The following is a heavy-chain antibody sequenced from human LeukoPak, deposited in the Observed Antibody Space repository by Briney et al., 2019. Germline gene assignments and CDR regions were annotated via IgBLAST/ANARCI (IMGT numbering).Heavy chain of an antibody. D-gene: IGHD2-8*02. CDR3: ARDSSGQLVVKYYFDY. CDR1: GFTFSNYE. Sequence: GGSLRLSCAASGFTFSNYEMNWVRQAPGKGLEWVSVIYSGGSTYYADSVKGRFTISRDNSKNTLYLQMNSLRAEDTAVYYCARDSSGQLVVKYYFDYWGQGTLVTVSS. J-gene: IGHJ4*02. CDR2: IYSGGST. V-gene: IGHV3-53*01.